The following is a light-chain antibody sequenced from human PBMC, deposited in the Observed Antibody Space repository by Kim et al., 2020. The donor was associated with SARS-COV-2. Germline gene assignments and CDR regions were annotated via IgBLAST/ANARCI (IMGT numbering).Light chain of an antibody. CDR2: GAS. CDR1: QSVSSNY. J-gene: IGKJ2*01. V-gene: IGKV3-20*01. CDR3: QQYVSSLYT. Sequence: EIVLTQSPGTLSLSPGERATLPCRASQSVSSNYLAWYQQKPGQAPRLLIYGASSRATGIPDRFSGSGSGTDFTLTISRLGPEDFAVYYCQQYVSSLYTFGQGTKREI.